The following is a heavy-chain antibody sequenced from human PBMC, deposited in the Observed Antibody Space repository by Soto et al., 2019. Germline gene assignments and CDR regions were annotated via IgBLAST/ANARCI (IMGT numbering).Heavy chain of an antibody. J-gene: IGHJ4*02. Sequence: EVHLVESGGGLVQPGGSLRLSCAASGFNFSSSWMHWVRQAPGKGLVWVSRINSGGTETSYADSVRGRFTVSRDNAQNTLHLQMNSLRAEDTAVYYCIRDLRFLEWLPHPQDDCWGLGTLVTVSS. D-gene: IGHD3-3*01. V-gene: IGHV3-74*01. CDR3: IRDLRFLEWLPHPQDDC. CDR2: INSGGTET. CDR1: GFNFSSSW.